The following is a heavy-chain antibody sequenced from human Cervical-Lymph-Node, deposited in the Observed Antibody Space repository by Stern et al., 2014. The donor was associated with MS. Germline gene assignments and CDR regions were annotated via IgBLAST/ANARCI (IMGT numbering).Heavy chain of an antibody. CDR2: VYSTGST. CDR3: TRGNADAPAQDY. V-gene: IGHV4-61*02. J-gene: IGHJ4*02. D-gene: IGHD2-2*01. Sequence: QVQLQESGPGLVKPSQTLSLTCTVSGGSLSNDIFYWNWVRQPAGKGLEWIGRVYSTGSTGYNPSLRSRVTISLDTSKNQISQTLGSVTAADTAVYYCTRGNADAPAQDYWGQGTLVTVSS. CDR1: GGSLSNDIFY.